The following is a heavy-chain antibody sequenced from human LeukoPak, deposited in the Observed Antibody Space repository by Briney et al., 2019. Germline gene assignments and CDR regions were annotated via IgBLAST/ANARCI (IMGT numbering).Heavy chain of an antibody. J-gene: IGHJ5*02. D-gene: IGHD6-13*01. Sequence: SETLSLTCTVSGGSTSSGGYYWSWIRQPPGKGLEWIGEINHSGSTNYNPSLKSRVTISVDTSKNQFSLKLSSVTAADTAVYYCARVSSSWPWGQGTLVTVSS. CDR3: ARVSSSWP. CDR1: GGSTSSGGYY. V-gene: IGHV4-39*07. CDR2: INHSGST.